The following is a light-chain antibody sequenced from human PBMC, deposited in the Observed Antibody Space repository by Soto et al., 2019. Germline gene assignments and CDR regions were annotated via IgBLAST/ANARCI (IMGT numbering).Light chain of an antibody. CDR2: EVS. V-gene: IGLV2-8*01. CDR1: SSDVGGYSY. Sequence: QSVLTQPPSASGSPGQSVTISCTGTSSDVGGYSYVSWYQQHPGKAPKLMIYEVSKRPSGVPDRFSGSKSGNTASLTVSGLQAEDEADYYCSSYAGSNNLDVFGTGTKVT. CDR3: SSYAGSNNLDV. J-gene: IGLJ1*01.